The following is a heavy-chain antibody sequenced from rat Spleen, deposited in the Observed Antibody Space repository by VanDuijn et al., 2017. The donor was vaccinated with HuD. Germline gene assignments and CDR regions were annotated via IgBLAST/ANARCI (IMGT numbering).Heavy chain of an antibody. Sequence: QVQLKESGPGLVQPSQTLSLTCTVSGFSLISYAVNWVRQPPGKGLEWMGGIWGDGSTDFNSAIKSRLSISRDTSKSQVFLQMNSLQTEDTAMYFCARGSAYFDYWGQGVMVTVSS. CDR2: IWGDGST. CDR3: ARGSAYFDY. D-gene: IGHD3-2*01. J-gene: IGHJ2*01. V-gene: IGHV2-15*01. CDR1: GFSLISYA.